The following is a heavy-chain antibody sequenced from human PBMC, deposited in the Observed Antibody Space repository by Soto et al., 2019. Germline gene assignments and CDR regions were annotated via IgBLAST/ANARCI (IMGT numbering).Heavy chain of an antibody. J-gene: IGHJ6*02. CDR1: GFTFSGSA. Sequence: EVQLVESGGGLVQPGGSLKLSCAASGFTFSGSAMHWVRQASGKGLEWVGRIRSKANSYATVYAASVKGRFTISRDDAKNPAFLQMNSLKTEDTAVYYCSRRELRGGGMEVWGQGTRVTVSS. CDR3: SRRELRGGGMEV. D-gene: IGHD1-26*01. CDR2: IRSKANSYAT. V-gene: IGHV3-73*02.